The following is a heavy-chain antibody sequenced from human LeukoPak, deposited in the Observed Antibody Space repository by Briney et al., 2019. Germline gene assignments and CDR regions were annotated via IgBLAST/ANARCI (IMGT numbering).Heavy chain of an antibody. CDR2: IYYSGST. D-gene: IGHD3-10*01. J-gene: IGHJ4*02. Sequence: SETLSLTCTVSGYSTNSAYYWGWIRQPPGKGLEWIGSIYYSGSTYYNPSLKSRVTISVDTSKNQFSLKLSSVTAADTAVYYCAREDSGPFDYWGQGTLVTVSS. V-gene: IGHV4-38-2*02. CDR1: GYSTNSAYY. CDR3: AREDSGPFDY.